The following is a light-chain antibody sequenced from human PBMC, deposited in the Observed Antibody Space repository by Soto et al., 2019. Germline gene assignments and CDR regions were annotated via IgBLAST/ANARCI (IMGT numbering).Light chain of an antibody. J-gene: IGLJ1*01. Sequence: QSVLTQPASVSGSPGQSITISCTGTSSDVGGYNYVSWYQQHSGKVPKLMIYEVSNRPSGVSNRFSGSKSGNTASLTISGLQSEDEADYYCSSYTSSTTLVVFGTGTKLTVL. V-gene: IGLV2-14*01. CDR2: EVS. CDR1: SSDVGGYNY. CDR3: SSYTSSTTLVV.